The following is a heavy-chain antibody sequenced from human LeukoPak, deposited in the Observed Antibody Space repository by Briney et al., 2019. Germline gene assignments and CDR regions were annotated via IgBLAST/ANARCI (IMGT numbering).Heavy chain of an antibody. Sequence: SETLSLTCTVSGGSISSYYWSWIRQPPGKGLEWVGNIYYSGSTNYNPSLKSRVTISVDTSKTQFSLKLSSVTAADTAVYYCARAQSLDTVTTSRIGYYLDYWGEGTLGTVSS. D-gene: IGHD4-17*01. CDR2: IYYSGST. J-gene: IGHJ4*02. V-gene: IGHV4-59*01. CDR3: ARAQSLDTVTTSRIGYYLDY. CDR1: GGSISSYY.